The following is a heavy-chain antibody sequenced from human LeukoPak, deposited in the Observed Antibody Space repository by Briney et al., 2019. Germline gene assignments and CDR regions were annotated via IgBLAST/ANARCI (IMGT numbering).Heavy chain of an antibody. J-gene: IGHJ3*02. CDR1: GYTFTGYY. V-gene: IGHV1-2*02. CDR2: IKPNSGGT. CDR3: AIEGTTVTGDDAFDI. D-gene: IGHD4-11*01. Sequence: ASVKVSCKASGYTFTGYYMHWVRQAPGQGLEWMGWIKPNSGGTNHAQNFQGRVTMTRDTSISTAYMELSRLRSDDTAVYYCAIEGTTVTGDDAFDIWGQGTMVTVSS.